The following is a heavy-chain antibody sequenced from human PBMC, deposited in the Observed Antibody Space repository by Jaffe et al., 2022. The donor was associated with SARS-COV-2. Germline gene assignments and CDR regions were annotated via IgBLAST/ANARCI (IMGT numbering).Heavy chain of an antibody. D-gene: IGHD2-21*02. CDR2: ISSSSGTK. CDR3: ALDMVTPNNFDY. J-gene: IGHJ4*02. Sequence: EVQLVESGGALLQPGGSLRLSCAGSGFIFIDHTMHWVRQAPGKGLEWLAFISSSSGTKYYADSVKGRFTISRDNAQNSLFLQMNSLTAEDTAVYYCALDMVTPNNFDYWGQGTLVTVSS. V-gene: IGHV3-48*01. CDR1: GFIFIDHT.